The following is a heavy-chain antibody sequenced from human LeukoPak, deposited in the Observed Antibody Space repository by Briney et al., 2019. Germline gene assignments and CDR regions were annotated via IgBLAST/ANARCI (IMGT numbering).Heavy chain of an antibody. V-gene: IGHV4-31*03. CDR3: ARGIHDYGDYVYFDY. D-gene: IGHD4-17*01. CDR1: GGSISSGGYY. J-gene: IGHJ4*02. CDR2: IYYSGST. Sequence: SETLSLTCTVSGGSISSGGYYWSWIRQHPGKGLEWIGYIYYSGSTYYNPSLKSRVTISVDTSKNQFSLKLSSVTAADTAVYYCARGIHDYGDYVYFDYWGQGTLVTVSS.